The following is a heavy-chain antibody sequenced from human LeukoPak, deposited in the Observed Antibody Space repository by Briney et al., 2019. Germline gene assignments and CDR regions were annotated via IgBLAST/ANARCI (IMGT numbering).Heavy chain of an antibody. V-gene: IGHV3-66*01. CDR1: GFTVSSTY. CDR3: ARDLYDYGSY. CDR2: IYSGGTS. D-gene: IGHD4/OR15-4a*01. Sequence: GGSLRLSCAASGFTVSSTYMSWVRQAPGKGLEWVSVIYSGGTSYYADSVKGRFTISRDNSKNTLYLQMNSLRTEDTAVYYCARDLYDYGSYWGQGTLVTVSS. J-gene: IGHJ4*02.